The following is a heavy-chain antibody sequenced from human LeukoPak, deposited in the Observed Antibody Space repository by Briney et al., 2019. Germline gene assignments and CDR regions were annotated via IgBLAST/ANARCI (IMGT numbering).Heavy chain of an antibody. CDR3: ARVWNFYWYFDL. CDR2: IYTSGST. J-gene: IGHJ2*01. Sequence: SETLSLTCTVSGGSISSYYWSWIRQPAGKGLERIGRIYTSGSTNYNPSLKSRVTMSVDTSKNQFSLKLCSVTAADTAVYYCARVWNFYWYFDLWGRGTLVTVSS. CDR1: GGSISSYY. V-gene: IGHV4-4*07. D-gene: IGHD1-7*01.